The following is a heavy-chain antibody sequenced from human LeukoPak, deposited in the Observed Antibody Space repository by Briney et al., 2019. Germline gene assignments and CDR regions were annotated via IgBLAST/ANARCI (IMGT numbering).Heavy chain of an antibody. CDR3: ARGYSSGWYSGFDI. V-gene: IGHV3-33*01. Sequence: AGGSLRLSCAASGFTFSSDVMHWVRQAPGKGLEWVAVIWYDGRNKYYADSVKGRFAISRDNSKNTLYLQMNSLRAEDTAVYYCARGYSSGWYSGFDIWGQGTMVTVSS. J-gene: IGHJ3*02. CDR2: IWYDGRNK. CDR1: GFTFSSDV. D-gene: IGHD6-19*01.